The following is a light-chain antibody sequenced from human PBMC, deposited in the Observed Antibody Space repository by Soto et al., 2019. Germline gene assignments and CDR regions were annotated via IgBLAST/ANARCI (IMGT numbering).Light chain of an antibody. Sequence: DIVVTQSPATLSASPGERVTLSCRASQFGSSRLAWYQQRPCQVPRPLIDDTSTRTPGISARFSGSGSGTEFTLTISSPQSEDFAVYYCQQRNRWPPVTFGGGTRVEIK. CDR1: QFGSSR. J-gene: IGKJ4*01. CDR3: QQRNRWPPVT. V-gene: IGKV3-15*01. CDR2: DTS.